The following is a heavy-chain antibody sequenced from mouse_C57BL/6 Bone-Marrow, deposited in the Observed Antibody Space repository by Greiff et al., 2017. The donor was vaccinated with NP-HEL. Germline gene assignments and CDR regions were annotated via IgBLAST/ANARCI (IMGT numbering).Heavy chain of an antibody. D-gene: IGHD2-3*01. V-gene: IGHV7-3*01. CDR2: IRNKANGYTT. Sequence: EVQVVESGGGLVQPGGSLSLSCAASGFTFTDYYMSWVRQPPGKALAWLGFIRNKANGYTTEYSASVKGRFTISRDNSQSILYLQMNALRAEDSATYYCARLYYYFDYWGQGTTLTVSS. J-gene: IGHJ2*01. CDR3: ARLYYYFDY. CDR1: GFTFTDYY.